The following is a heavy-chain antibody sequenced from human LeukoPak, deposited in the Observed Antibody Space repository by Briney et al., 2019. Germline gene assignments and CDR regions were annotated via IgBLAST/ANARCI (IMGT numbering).Heavy chain of an antibody. CDR1: GFVVSTNY. CDR2: IYKDGRT. J-gene: IGHJ4*02. CDR3: AKSLTYYHENSDSI. V-gene: IGHV3-53*01. D-gene: IGHD3-22*01. Sequence: GGSLRLSCAASGFVVSTNYMTWVRQPPGKGLEWVSVIYKDGRTFYTDSVKGRFTISRDNSKNTVYLQMSRLRVEDTAVYYCAKSLTYYHENSDSIWGQGTLVTVSS.